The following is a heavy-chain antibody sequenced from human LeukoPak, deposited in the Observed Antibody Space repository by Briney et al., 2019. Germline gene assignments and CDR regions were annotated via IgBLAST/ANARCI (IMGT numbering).Heavy chain of an antibody. D-gene: IGHD3-22*01. Sequence: GGSLRLSCAGSGFMFSSYWMNWVRQAPGKGLEWVASINQEGSEKKYADSVKGRFTISRDNSKNSLYLQMNSLRAEDTALYYCAKDTYYYDSSGPLGYYGMDVWGQGTTVTVSS. CDR2: INQEGSEK. J-gene: IGHJ6*02. CDR1: GFMFSSYW. V-gene: IGHV3-7*03. CDR3: AKDTYYYDSSGPLGYYGMDV.